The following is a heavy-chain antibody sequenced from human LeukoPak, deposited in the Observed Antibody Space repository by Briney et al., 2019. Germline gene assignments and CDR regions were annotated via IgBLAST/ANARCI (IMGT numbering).Heavy chain of an antibody. CDR3: AKAGRSFVVVTAHFDY. CDR2: ISYDATTK. Sequence: GGSLRLSCAASGFTFSTYGIHWVRQAPGKGLEWVTFISYDATTKSYADSVKGRFTISRDNSKNTVYLQMNSLSDDDTAVYYCAKAGRSFVVVTAHFDYWGQGTLVTVSS. CDR1: GFTFSTYG. J-gene: IGHJ4*02. D-gene: IGHD2-21*02. V-gene: IGHV3-30*18.